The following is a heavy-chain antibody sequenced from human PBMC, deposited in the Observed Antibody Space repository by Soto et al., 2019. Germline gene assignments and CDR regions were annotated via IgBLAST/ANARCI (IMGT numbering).Heavy chain of an antibody. D-gene: IGHD6-13*01. V-gene: IGHV3-49*04. CDR3: TRWDSSRWTSDRQAMDV. J-gene: IGHJ6*02. CDR2: IRGKAYGGAL. Sequence: GGSLRLSCTASEFSFTDYAMTWVRQAQGKGLEWVACIRGKAYGGALEYAASVKGRFIISRDETKSIAYLQMNSPKREDSAVYYFTRWDSSRWTSDRQAMDVWGQGTTVTVSS. CDR1: EFSFTDYA.